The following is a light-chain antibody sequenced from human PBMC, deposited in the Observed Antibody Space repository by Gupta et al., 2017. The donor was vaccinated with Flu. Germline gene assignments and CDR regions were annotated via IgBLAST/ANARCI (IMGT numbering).Light chain of an antibody. CDR1: NIGRKS. J-gene: IGLJ1*01. Sequence: APGETASITCGGNNIGRKSVHWYQQKPGQAPVLVVYDDDDRPSGIPERFSGSNSGNTATLTITWVEAGDGADYYCQVWDSDSALFGAGTKVTVL. V-gene: IGLV3-21*02. CDR3: QVWDSDSAL. CDR2: DDD.